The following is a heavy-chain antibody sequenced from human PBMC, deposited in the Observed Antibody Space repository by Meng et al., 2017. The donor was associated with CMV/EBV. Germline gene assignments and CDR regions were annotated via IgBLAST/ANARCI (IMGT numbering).Heavy chain of an antibody. CDR1: GFTFSSYW. Sequence: GESLKISCAASGFTFSSYWMSWVRQAPGKGLEWVANIKQDGSEKYCVDSVKGRFTISRDNAKNSLYLQMNSLRAEDTAVYYCARGESSWSGYYLYYGMDVWGQGTMVTVSS. J-gene: IGHJ6*02. CDR3: ARGESSWSGYYLYYGMDV. CDR2: IKQDGSEK. V-gene: IGHV3-7*01. D-gene: IGHD3-3*01.